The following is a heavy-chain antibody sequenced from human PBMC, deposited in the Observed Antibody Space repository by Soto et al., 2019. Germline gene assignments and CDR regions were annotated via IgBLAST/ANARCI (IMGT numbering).Heavy chain of an antibody. CDR2: ISWNSGSI. D-gene: IGHD6-13*01. J-gene: IGHJ4*02. V-gene: IGHV3-9*01. CDR3: AKDRSYSSSRSYFDY. Sequence: EVQLVESGGGLVQPGRSLRLSCAASGFTFDDYAMHWVRQAPGEGLEWVSGISWNSGSIGYADSVKGRFTISRDNAKNSLYLQMNSLRAEDTALYYCAKDRSYSSSRSYFDYWGQGTLVTVSS. CDR1: GFTFDDYA.